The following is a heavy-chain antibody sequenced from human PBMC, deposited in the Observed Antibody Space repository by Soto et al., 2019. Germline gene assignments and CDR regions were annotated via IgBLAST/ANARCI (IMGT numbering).Heavy chain of an antibody. D-gene: IGHD1-26*01. J-gene: IGHJ4*02. V-gene: IGHV3-74*01. CDR3: ARGGAMGVDY. CDR2: IYFDGITT. CDR1: GFSFSSSG. Sequence: GGFRRLACGASGFSFSSSGMHWVRQAPGKGLVWVSRIYFDGITTNYADSVKGRLTVSRDNAKNTVYLHVNTLRDEDTAVYYCARGGAMGVDYWGQGT.